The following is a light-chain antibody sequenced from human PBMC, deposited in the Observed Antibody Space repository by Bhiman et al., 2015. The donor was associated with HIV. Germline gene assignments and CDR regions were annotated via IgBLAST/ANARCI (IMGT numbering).Light chain of an antibody. Sequence: QSVLTQPPSVSGAPGQRVTISCTGDSSNIGAGYDVHWYQQVPGTAPKVLIYGSTHRPPGVPDRFSGSKSGTSASLAISGLQAEDEADYYCQSIDSRLRGAVFGGGTQLTRPR. CDR1: SSNIGAGYD. J-gene: IGLJ7*01. CDR3: QSIDSRLRGAV. CDR2: GST. V-gene: IGLV1-40*01.